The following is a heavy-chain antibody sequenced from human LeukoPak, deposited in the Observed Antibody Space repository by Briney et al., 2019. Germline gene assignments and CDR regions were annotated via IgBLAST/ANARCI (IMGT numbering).Heavy chain of an antibody. CDR1: GFTFSSYW. CDR3: ARGISDYSSSWDFDY. J-gene: IGHJ4*02. Sequence: SGGSLRLSCAASGFTFSSYWMSWVRQAPGKGLEWVSSISSSSSYIYYADSVKGRFTISRDNAKNSLYLQMNSLRAEDTAVYYCARGISDYSSSWDFDYWGQGTLVTVSS. CDR2: ISSSSSYI. D-gene: IGHD6-13*01. V-gene: IGHV3-21*01.